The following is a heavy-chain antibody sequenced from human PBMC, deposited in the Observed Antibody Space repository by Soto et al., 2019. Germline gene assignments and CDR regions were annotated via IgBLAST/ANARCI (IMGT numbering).Heavy chain of an antibody. CDR3: AQALVFTGGDGFDI. D-gene: IGHD1-1*01. CDR2: IYYSGRT. V-gene: IGHV4-31*02. Sequence: QVQLREWGPGLVKPSQTLSLKCSVSGGSISTGGLYWSWIRQHPRQGLEWIGDIYYSGRTYDNPSLTSRFTISIEASKNQFSLKLTSVTAADTAVYYWAQALVFTGGDGFDIWGQGRLVTVSS. CDR1: GGSISTGGLY. J-gene: IGHJ3*02.